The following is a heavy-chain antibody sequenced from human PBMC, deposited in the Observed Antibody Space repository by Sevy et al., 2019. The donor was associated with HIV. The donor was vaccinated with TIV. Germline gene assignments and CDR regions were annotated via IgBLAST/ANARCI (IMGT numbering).Heavy chain of an antibody. V-gene: IGHV3-20*04. CDR2: IIWNGGAT. Sequence: GGSLRLSCAASEFTFDDYGMSWVRQAPGKRLEWVSAIIWNGGATSYADSVKGRFSISRDNTKNSLYLQMNSLRAEDTAFYFCAREKSCGGDCYYFDYWGHGTLVTVSS. D-gene: IGHD2-21*02. CDR3: AREKSCGGDCYYFDY. CDR1: EFTFDDYG. J-gene: IGHJ4*01.